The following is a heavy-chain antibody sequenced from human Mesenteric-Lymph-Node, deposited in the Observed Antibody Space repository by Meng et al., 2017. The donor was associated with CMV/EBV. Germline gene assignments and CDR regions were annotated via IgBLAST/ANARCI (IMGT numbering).Heavy chain of an antibody. J-gene: IGHJ4*02. V-gene: IGHV4-34*01. CDR2: INHSGST. CDR3: ARGSSYDILTGYFDY. CDR1: GGSFSGYD. D-gene: IGHD3-9*01. Sequence: QVQLHQWGAVLWKPSATLSVTGAVYGGSFSGYDWNWIRQSPEKGLEWIGEINHSGSTTYNPSFTSRIIISVDTSTNQISLNMSSVTAADTAVYYCARGSSYDILTGYFDYWGQGALVTVSS.